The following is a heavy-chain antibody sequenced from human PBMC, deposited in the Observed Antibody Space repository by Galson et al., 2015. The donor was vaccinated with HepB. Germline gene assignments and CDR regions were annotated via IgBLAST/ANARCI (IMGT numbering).Heavy chain of an antibody. V-gene: IGHV3-15*01. D-gene: IGHD3-22*01. CDR3: TTDMDGYPYYYDSSGYASGPRPFDY. CDR1: GFTFSNAW. J-gene: IGHJ4*02. CDR2: IKSKTDGGTT. Sequence: SLRLSCAASGFTFSNAWMSWVRQAPGKGLEWVGRIKSKTDGGTTDYAAPVKGRFTISRDDSKNTLYLQMNSLKTEDTAVYYCTTDMDGYPYYYDSSGYASGPRPFDYWGQGTLVTVSS.